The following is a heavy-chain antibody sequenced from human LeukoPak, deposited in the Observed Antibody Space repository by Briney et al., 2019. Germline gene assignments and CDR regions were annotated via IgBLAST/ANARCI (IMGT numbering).Heavy chain of an antibody. D-gene: IGHD3-10*01. CDR3: ARDYGSGSYYYYGMDV. CDR1: GGTFSSYA. V-gene: IGHV1-69*13. CDR2: IIPIFGTA. J-gene: IGHJ6*02. Sequence: GASVKVSCKASGGTFSSYAISWVRQAPGQGLEWMGGIIPIFGTANYAQKFQGRVTITADESTSTAYMELSSLRSEDTAVYYCARDYGSGSYYYYGMDVWGQGTTVTVSS.